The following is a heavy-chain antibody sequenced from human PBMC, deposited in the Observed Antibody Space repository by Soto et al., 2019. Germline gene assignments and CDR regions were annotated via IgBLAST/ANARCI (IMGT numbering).Heavy chain of an antibody. Sequence: QVQLVESGGGVVQPGRSLRLSCAASGFTFSSYAMHWVRQAPGKGLEWVAVISYDGSNKYYADSVKGRFTISRDNSKNTLYLQMNSLRAEDTAVYYCARDRWSLDYWGQGTLVTVSS. CDR3: ARDRWSLDY. V-gene: IGHV3-30-3*01. CDR2: ISYDGSNK. CDR1: GFTFSSYA. D-gene: IGHD3-16*02. J-gene: IGHJ4*02.